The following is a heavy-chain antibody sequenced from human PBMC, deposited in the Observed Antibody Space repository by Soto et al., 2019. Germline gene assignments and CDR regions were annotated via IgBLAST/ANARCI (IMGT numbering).Heavy chain of an antibody. CDR1: GFTFSNYD. CDR2: ISYDGSNK. J-gene: IGHJ4*02. CDR3: AKAAATYYCSGGYCYNYYFDS. Sequence: GGSLRLSCAASGFTFSNYDMHLVRQAPGKGLEWVAVISYDGSNKYYADSVRGRFTISRDNSKNTLYLQMNSLRADDTAVYYCAKAAATYYCSGGYCYNYYFDSWGQGTLVTVSS. D-gene: IGHD2-15*01. V-gene: IGHV3-30*18.